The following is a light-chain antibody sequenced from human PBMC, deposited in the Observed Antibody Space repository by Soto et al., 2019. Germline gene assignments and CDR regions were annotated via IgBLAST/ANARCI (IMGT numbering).Light chain of an antibody. CDR2: GAS. J-gene: IGKJ3*01. V-gene: IGKV3-20*01. Sequence: EIVLTQSPGTLSLSPGERATLSCRASQSVSSSYLAWYQQKPGQAPRLLIYGASSRATGVPDRFRGSGSGTDFTLTISSMEPADFAVYYCQQYGSSPLFTFGPGTKVDIK. CDR3: QQYGSSPLFT. CDR1: QSVSSSY.